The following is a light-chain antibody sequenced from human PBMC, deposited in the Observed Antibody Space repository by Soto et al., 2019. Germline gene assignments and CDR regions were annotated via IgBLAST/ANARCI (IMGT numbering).Light chain of an antibody. CDR1: QSVSSSY. Sequence: EIVLTQSPGTLSLSPGERATLSCRASQSVSSSYLAWYQQKPGQAPRLLIYGASSRATGIPDRFSGSGSGTDFTLTISRLEPEDFAVDYCQQYGSSPYTFGQGTNLEIK. V-gene: IGKV3-20*01. CDR3: QQYGSSPYT. CDR2: GAS. J-gene: IGKJ2*01.